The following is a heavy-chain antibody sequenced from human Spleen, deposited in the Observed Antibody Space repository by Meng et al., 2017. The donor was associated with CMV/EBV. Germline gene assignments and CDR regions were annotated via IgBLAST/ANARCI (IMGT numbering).Heavy chain of an antibody. CDR2: IYYSGST. D-gene: IGHD3-9*01. Sequence: LTCTVSGGSISSGGYYWSWIRQHPGKGLEWIGYIYYSGSTYYNPSLKSRVTISVDTSKNQFSLKLSSVTAADTAVYYCVRVDRGGVCYWGQGTLVTVSS. J-gene: IGHJ4*02. V-gene: IGHV4-31*03. CDR1: GGSISSGGYY. CDR3: VRVDRGGVCY.